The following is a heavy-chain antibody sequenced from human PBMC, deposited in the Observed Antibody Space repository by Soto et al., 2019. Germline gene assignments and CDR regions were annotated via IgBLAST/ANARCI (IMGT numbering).Heavy chain of an antibody. CDR3: ARVRLSGTYYYDSSGHFDY. D-gene: IGHD3-22*01. Sequence: QVQLQESGPGLVKPSQTLSLTCTVSGGSISSGDYYWSWIRQPPGKGLEWIGYIYYSGSTYYNPSLKSRVTISVDPSKNQFSLKMSSVTAADTAVYYCARVRLSGTYYYDSSGHFDYWGQGTLVTVSS. V-gene: IGHV4-30-4*01. CDR2: IYYSGST. CDR1: GGSISSGDYY. J-gene: IGHJ4*02.